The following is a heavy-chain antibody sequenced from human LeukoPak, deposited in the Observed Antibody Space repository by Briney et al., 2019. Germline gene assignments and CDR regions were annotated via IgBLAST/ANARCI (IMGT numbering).Heavy chain of an antibody. CDR2: IKPISGGT. V-gene: IGHV1-2*02. CDR1: GYTFTGYY. J-gene: IGHJ4*02. CDR3: ARDREHYFDY. D-gene: IGHD1-26*01. Sequence: ASVKVSRKTSGYTFTGYYIHWVRQAPGQGLEWMGGIKPISGGTNYAQKFQDRVTMTRATSISTAYMELSRLRSDDTAIYYCARDREHYFDYWGQGTLVTVSS.